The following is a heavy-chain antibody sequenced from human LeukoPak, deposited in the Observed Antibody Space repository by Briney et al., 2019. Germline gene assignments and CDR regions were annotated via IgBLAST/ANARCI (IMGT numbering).Heavy chain of an antibody. D-gene: IGHD2-2*01. CDR1: GFTFSSYA. CDR2: ISGSGGST. Sequence: GGSLRLSCAASGFTFSSYAMSWVRQAPGKGLEWVSAISGSGGSTYYADSVKGRFTISRDNSKNTLYLQMNSLRAEDTAVYYCAKVASYAVPAAIYFDYWGQGTLVTASS. CDR3: AKVASYAVPAAIYFDY. J-gene: IGHJ4*02. V-gene: IGHV3-23*01.